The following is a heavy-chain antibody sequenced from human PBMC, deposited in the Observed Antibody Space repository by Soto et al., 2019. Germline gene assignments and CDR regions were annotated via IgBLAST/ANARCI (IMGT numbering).Heavy chain of an antibody. J-gene: IGHJ6*02. Sequence: VAVISYDGSNKYYADSVKGRFTISRDNSKNTLYLQMNSLRAEDTAVYYCAKEGDGDCSSTSCPSYYYYYGMDVWGQGTTVTVSS. CDR3: AKEGDGDCSSTSCPSYYYYYGMDV. D-gene: IGHD2-2*01. V-gene: IGHV3-30*18. CDR2: ISYDGSNK.